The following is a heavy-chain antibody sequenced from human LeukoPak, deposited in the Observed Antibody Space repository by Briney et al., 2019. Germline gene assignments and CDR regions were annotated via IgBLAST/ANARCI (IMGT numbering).Heavy chain of an antibody. Sequence: PSETLSLTCAVYGGSFSGYYWSWIRQPPGKGLAWIGEINHSGSTNYNPSLKSRVTISVDTSKNQFSLKLSSVTAADTAVYYCARARRITMIAHYYFDYWGQGTLVTVSS. CDR1: GGSFSGYY. CDR3: ARARRITMIAHYYFDY. V-gene: IGHV4-34*01. J-gene: IGHJ4*02. D-gene: IGHD3-22*01. CDR2: INHSGST.